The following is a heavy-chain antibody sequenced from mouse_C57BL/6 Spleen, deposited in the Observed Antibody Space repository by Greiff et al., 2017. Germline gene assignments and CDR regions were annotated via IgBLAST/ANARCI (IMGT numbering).Heavy chain of an antibody. CDR1: GFNIKDDY. D-gene: IGHD3-2*02. CDR3: TTETAQALWDFDY. J-gene: IGHJ2*01. CDR2: IDPENGDT. Sequence: VQLQQSGAELVRPGASVKLSCTASGFNIKDDYMHWVKQRPEQGLEWIGWIDPENGDTEYASKFQGKATITADTSSNTAYLQLSSLTSEDTAVYYCTTETAQALWDFDYWGQGTTLTVSS. V-gene: IGHV14-4*01.